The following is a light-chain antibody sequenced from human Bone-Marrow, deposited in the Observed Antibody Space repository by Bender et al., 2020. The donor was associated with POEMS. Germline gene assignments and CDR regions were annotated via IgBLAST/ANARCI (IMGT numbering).Light chain of an antibody. CDR3: QTWDTDIVV. CDR2: HDT. V-gene: IGLV3-1*01. CDR1: KLGDNY. Sequence: SYELTQPPSVSVSPGQTASISCSGNKLGDNYASWYQQKPGQSPVLVISHDTKRPSGIPERFSGSTSGPTATLTISGTQAVDEADYYCQTWDTDIVVFGGGTKLTVL. J-gene: IGLJ3*02.